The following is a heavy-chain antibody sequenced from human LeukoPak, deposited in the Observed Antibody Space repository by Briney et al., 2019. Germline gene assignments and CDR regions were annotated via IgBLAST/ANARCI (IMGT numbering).Heavy chain of an antibody. CDR1: GGSISSSTYY. V-gene: IGHV4-39*01. CDR2: IYYTGAT. J-gene: IGHJ4*02. Sequence: PLETLSLTCIVPGGSISSSTYYWGWLRPPPGKGLEWIGSIYYTGATYYNPSLRSRVTISLDTPKNQFSLRLSSVTAADTAIFYCARHPIYCSGDNCYSYTFDSWGQGTLVTVSS. D-gene: IGHD2-15*01. CDR3: ARHPIYCSGDNCYSYTFDS.